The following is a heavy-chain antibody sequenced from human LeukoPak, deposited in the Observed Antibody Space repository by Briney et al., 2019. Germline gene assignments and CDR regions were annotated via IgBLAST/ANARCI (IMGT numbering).Heavy chain of an antibody. V-gene: IGHV4-59*08. CDR2: IYYTGST. CDR1: GVSISTYY. D-gene: IGHD6-19*01. J-gene: IGHJ6*02. CDR3: ARRPHTGYSGDWGPHDYYYGMNV. Sequence: SETLSLTCTVSGVSISTYYWSWIRQPPGKGLEWIGYIYYTGSTNYNPSLKSRVTISVDTSKNQFSLKLSPVTAADTAVYYCARRPHTGYSGDWGPHDYYYGMNVWGQGTTVTVSS.